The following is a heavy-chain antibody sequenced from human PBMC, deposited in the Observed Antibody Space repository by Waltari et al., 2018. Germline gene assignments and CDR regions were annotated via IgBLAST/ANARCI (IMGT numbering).Heavy chain of an antibody. D-gene: IGHD4-17*01. Sequence: QVQLQQWGAGLLKPSETLSLTCAVYGGSFSGYYWSWIRQPPGKGLEWIGEINHRGTTNYNPSLKIGVTIAVDTSKNQFSLKRSSVTAADTAVYYCARGRSYGLYYYYGMDVWGQGTTVTVSS. CDR2: INHRGTT. CDR1: GGSFSGYY. J-gene: IGHJ6*02. CDR3: ARGRSYGLYYYYGMDV. V-gene: IGHV4-34*01.